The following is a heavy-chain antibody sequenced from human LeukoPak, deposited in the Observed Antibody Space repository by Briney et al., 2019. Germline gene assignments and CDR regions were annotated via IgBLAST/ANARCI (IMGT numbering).Heavy chain of an antibody. V-gene: IGHV3-66*02. Sequence: GGSLRLSCAASGFTVSSNYMNWVRQAPGEGLEWVSVIYSGRSTYYSDSVKGRFTISRDNSKNTLYLQMNSLRAEDTAVYYCARDEYPYCSGGSCLDYWGQGTLVTVSS. D-gene: IGHD2-15*01. CDR3: ARDEYPYCSGGSCLDY. CDR1: GFTVSSNY. J-gene: IGHJ4*02. CDR2: IYSGRST.